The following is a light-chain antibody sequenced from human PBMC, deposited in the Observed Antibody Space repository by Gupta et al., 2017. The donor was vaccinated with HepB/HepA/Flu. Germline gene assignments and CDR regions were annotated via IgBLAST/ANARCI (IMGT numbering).Light chain of an antibody. CDR3: CSYSGRYTYV. V-gene: IGLV2-11*01. Sequence: QSALTQPRQVSGSPGQSVTISCNGTSSDVGNYNYVSWYQQHPGKAPKLMIYDVSKRPSGVPDRFSGSKSGNTASLTISGLQAEDESDYYCCSYSGRYTYVFGTGTKVTVL. J-gene: IGLJ1*01. CDR1: SSDVGNYNY. CDR2: DVS.